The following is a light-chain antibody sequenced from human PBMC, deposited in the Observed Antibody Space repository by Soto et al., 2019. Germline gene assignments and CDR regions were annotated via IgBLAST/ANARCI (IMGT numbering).Light chain of an antibody. J-gene: IGKJ4*02. CDR3: HQLSSNPLT. V-gene: IGKV3-20*01. CDR1: QSVSSSY. Sequence: ESVLTQSPGTLSLSPGEVATLSCRASQSVSSSYLAGYLQKPVQTPSLRIFSTASRSTGVPDRFSSSGAGTDVILTTIRLEPRDFAVYYCHQLSSNPLTFGGGTKVDIK. CDR2: STA.